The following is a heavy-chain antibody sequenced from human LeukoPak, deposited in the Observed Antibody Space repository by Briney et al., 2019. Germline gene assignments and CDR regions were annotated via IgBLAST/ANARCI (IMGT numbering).Heavy chain of an antibody. CDR2: INHSGST. CDR1: VGSFSGYY. V-gene: IGHV4-34*01. CDR3: ARAIRLGESPQAFIFDY. D-gene: IGHD3-16*01. J-gene: IGHJ4*02. Sequence: SETLSLTCAVYVGSFSGYYWTWIRQPPGKGLEWIGEINHSGSTNYNPSLKSRVTISVDTSKNQFSLKLSPVTAADTAVYYCARAIRLGESPQAFIFDYWGQGTLVTVSS.